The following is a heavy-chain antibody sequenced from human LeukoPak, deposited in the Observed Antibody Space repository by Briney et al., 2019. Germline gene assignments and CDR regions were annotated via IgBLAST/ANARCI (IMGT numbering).Heavy chain of an antibody. CDR1: GGSISSGGHS. CDR2: IYHSGSP. Sequence: SETLSLTRAVSGGSISSGGHSWSWIRQPPGKGLEWIGYIYHSGSPYYNPSLKSRVTISVDRSKNQFALKPSSVTAADTAVYYCASTLRYYYDSSGYYYSGMDVWGQGTTVTVSS. CDR3: ASTLRYYYDSSGYYYSGMDV. J-gene: IGHJ6*02. V-gene: IGHV4-30-2*01. D-gene: IGHD3-22*01.